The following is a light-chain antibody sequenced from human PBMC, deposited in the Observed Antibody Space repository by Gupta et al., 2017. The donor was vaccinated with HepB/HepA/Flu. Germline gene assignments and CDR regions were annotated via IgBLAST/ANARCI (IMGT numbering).Light chain of an antibody. J-gene: IGKJ1*01. V-gene: IGKV3-11*01. Sequence: EIVLTQSPATLSLSPGERATLSCRASQSASSYLAWYQQKPGQAPRRLIYDASNRATGIPARFSGSGSGTDFTLTISSLEPEDFAVYYCMQRSNWPRTFGQGTKVEIK. CDR2: DAS. CDR3: MQRSNWPRT. CDR1: QSASSY.